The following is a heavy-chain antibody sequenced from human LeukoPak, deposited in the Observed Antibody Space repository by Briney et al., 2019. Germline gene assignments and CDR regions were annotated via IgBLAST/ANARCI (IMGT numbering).Heavy chain of an antibody. Sequence: SETLSLTCAVSGFSIKSGHWWGWVRQPPGQGLEWIGSIYLNGNTFYNPSLKSRVSMSVDTSKNQFSLTMTSVTAADTAVYFCARETSRIIYYWGQGALVTVSS. CDR3: ARETSRIIYY. J-gene: IGHJ4*02. CDR1: GFSIKSGHW. CDR2: IYLNGNT. V-gene: IGHV4-38-2*02.